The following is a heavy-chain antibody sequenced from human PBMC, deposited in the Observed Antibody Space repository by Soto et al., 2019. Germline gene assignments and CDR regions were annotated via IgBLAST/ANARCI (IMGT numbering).Heavy chain of an antibody. CDR3: ARGGCSGGSCLTPRSKYFQH. D-gene: IGHD2-15*01. CDR1: GGSFSGYY. J-gene: IGHJ1*01. V-gene: IGHV4-34*01. Sequence: PSETLSLTCAVYGGSFSGYYWSWIRQPPGKGLEWIGEINHSGSTNYNPSLKSRVTISVDTSKNQFSLKLSSVTAADTAVYYCARGGCSGGSCLTPRSKYFQHWGQGTLVTVSS. CDR2: INHSGST.